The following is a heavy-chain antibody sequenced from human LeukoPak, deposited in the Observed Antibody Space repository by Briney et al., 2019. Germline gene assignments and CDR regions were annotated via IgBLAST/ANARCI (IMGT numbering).Heavy chain of an antibody. V-gene: IGHV3-23*01. D-gene: IGHD4-23*01. CDR3: AKDLRRTTVVNGAFDF. J-gene: IGHJ3*01. CDR2: IVAGGGST. Sequence: GGSLRLSCAASGFTFSSYAMSWVRQAPGKGLEWVSAIVAGGGSTYYADSVEGRFTISRDNSKSTLFLQMNNLRAEDTAVYYCAKDLRRTTVVNGAFDFWGQGTMVTVSS. CDR1: GFTFSSYA.